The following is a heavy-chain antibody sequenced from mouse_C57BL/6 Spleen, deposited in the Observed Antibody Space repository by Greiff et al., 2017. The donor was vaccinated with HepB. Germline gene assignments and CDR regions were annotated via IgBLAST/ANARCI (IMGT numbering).Heavy chain of an antibody. CDR1: GYTFTDYN. J-gene: IGHJ2*01. CDR3: ARYYDYDFYFDY. Sequence: VQLKESGPELVKPGASVKMSCKASGYTFTDYNMHWVKQSHGKSLEWIGYINPNNGGTSYNQKFKGKATLTVNKSSSTAYMELRSLTSEDSAVYYCARYYDYDFYFDYWGQGTTLTVSS. D-gene: IGHD2-4*01. V-gene: IGHV1-22*01. CDR2: INPNNGGT.